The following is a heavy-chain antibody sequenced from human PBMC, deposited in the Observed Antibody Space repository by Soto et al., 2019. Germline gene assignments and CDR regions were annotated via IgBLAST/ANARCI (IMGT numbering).Heavy chain of an antibody. CDR2: IYVTGAV. CDR3: ARLRIATNNYKWFDP. J-gene: IGHJ5*02. V-gene: IGHV4-31*03. D-gene: IGHD2-21*01. CDR1: GAALNSGNYY. Sequence: PSETLSLTCSVSGAALNSGNYYWRWIRQVPGKGLEWIGHIYVTGAVDYNPSLRDRSTISQDTSERQFSLNLRLVTAADTAVYYCARLRIATNNYKWFDPWGQGVLVTVSS.